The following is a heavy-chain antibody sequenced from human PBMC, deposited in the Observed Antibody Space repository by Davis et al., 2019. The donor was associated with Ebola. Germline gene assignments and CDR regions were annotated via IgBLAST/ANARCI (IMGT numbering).Heavy chain of an antibody. V-gene: IGHV3-21*01. J-gene: IGHJ4*02. CDR3: APQANWNYVW. CDR1: GFTFSSYS. D-gene: IGHD1-7*01. CDR2: ISSSSSCI. Sequence: GESLKISCAASGFTFSSYSMNWVRQAPGKGLEWVSSISSSSSCIYYADSVKGRFTISRDNAKNSLYLQMNSLRAEDTAVYYCAPQANWNYVWWGQGTLVTVSS.